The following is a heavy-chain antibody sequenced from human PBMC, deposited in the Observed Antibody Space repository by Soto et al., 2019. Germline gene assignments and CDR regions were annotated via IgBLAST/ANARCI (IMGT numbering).Heavy chain of an antibody. CDR3: ARGIATGQLDP. V-gene: IGHV1-3*01. J-gene: IGHJ5*02. CDR2: INPDNGNT. D-gene: IGHD2-15*01. CDR1: GYTFTRYT. Sequence: GASGKVSCQASGYTFTRYTMNSVRQAPGQRPEWMGWINPDNGNTKSSQKFQNRVIITRDTAASTAYMDLSSLRSEDTAVHYCARGIATGQLDPWGQGTLVTVSS.